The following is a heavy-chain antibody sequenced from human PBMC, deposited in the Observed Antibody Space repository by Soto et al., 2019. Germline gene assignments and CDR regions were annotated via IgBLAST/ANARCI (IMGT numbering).Heavy chain of an antibody. V-gene: IGHV3-23*01. Sequence: VSLRLPCSVSGFTFNNYAMPRLRQAPGRGLEWVAAIRGSGDGDGTFYADSVKGRFTISRDDSKNTLYLQINRVRAEDTALFYFQAEDGIRGVRWG. CDR1: GFTFNNYA. D-gene: IGHD3-10*02. J-gene: IGHJ1*01. CDR3: QAEDGIRGVR. CDR2: IRGSGDGDGT.